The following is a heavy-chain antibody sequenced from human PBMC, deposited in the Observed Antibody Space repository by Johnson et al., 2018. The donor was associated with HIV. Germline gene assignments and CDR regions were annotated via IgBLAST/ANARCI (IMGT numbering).Heavy chain of an antibody. V-gene: IGHV3-11*01. CDR1: GFTFSDYY. J-gene: IGHJ3*02. CDR3: TSERGRYYDSSNDAFDI. Sequence: QVQLVESGGGLVQPGGSLRLSCAASGFTFSDYYMSWIRQAPGTGLEWVSYISSSGSTLYYADSVKARFTISRDNAKNSLYLQMNSLRSEDTAVYYCTSERGRYYDSSNDAFDIWGQGTMVTVSS. CDR2: ISSSGSTL. D-gene: IGHD3-22*01.